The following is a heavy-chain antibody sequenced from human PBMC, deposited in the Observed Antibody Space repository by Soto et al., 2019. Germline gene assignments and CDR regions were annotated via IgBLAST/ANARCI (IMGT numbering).Heavy chain of an antibody. Sequence: SVKVSCKASGGTFSSYTISWVRQAPGQGLEWMGRIIAIHGIANYAQELQGRVTMTTDTSTSTAYMELRSLRSDDTAVYYCARGGYDFWSGYYLNRGAYYYYMDVWGKGTTVTVSS. D-gene: IGHD3-3*01. J-gene: IGHJ6*03. CDR3: ARGGYDFWSGYYLNRGAYYYYMDV. CDR1: GGTFSSYT. CDR2: IIAIHGIA. V-gene: IGHV1-69*02.